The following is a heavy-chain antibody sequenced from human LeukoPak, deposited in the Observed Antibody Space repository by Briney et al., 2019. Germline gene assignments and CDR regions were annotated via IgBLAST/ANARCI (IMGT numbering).Heavy chain of an antibody. Sequence: PSETLSLTCTVSGASINSHYWSWIRQPPGKGLEWIGYISYSGSTNYNPSLKSRVIISVDTSKTHFSLNLSSVTAADTAFYYCARHRVSGSSYSALDNWGQGTLVSVSS. D-gene: IGHD1-26*01. CDR2: ISYSGST. CDR3: ARHRVSGSSYSALDN. CDR1: GASINSHY. V-gene: IGHV4-59*08. J-gene: IGHJ4*02.